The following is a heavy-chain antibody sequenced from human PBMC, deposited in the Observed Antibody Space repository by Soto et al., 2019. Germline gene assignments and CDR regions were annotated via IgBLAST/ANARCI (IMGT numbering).Heavy chain of an antibody. V-gene: IGHV1-18*01. CDR3: GREGQQLAQEKYYQFNGMDV. D-gene: IGHD6-13*01. J-gene: IGHJ6*02. Sequence: QVQLVQSGAEVKKPGASVKVSCKASGFTFSDYGLSWVRQAPGQPLEWMGWSSGDNINSKYSQKFQGRLTMTTDTSTATASMELRSLTSDDTAVYYCGREGQQLAQEKYYQFNGMDVWGQGTTVTVSS. CDR1: GFTFSDYG. CDR2: SSGDNINS.